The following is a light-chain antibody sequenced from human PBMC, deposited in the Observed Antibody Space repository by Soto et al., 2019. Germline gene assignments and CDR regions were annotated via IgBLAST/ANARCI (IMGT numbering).Light chain of an antibody. Sequence: QSALTQPASVSGSPGQSITLSCTGTSSDVGSYNLVSWYQQHPGKAPKLMIYEGSKRPSGVSYRFSGSKSGNTASLTISGLQAEDEAHYYCCSYAGSSTWVFGGGTKVTVL. V-gene: IGLV2-23*01. J-gene: IGLJ3*02. CDR2: EGS. CDR1: SSDVGSYNL. CDR3: CSYAGSSTWV.